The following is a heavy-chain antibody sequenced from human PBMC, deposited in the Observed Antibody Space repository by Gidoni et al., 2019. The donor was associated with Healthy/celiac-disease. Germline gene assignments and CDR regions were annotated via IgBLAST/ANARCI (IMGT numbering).Heavy chain of an antibody. CDR1: GFTFGTYC. V-gene: IGHV3-48*02. CDR2: ISSSSNTI. D-gene: IGHD3-22*01. J-gene: IGHJ4*02. CDR3: ARDLYDRSGLYSDFDY. Sequence: EVQLVESGGGLVQPGGSLRLSCSASGFTFGTYCMNWVRQAPGKGLEWVSYISSSSNTIYYADSVKGRFTISRDNAKNSLYLQMNSLRDEDTAVYYCARDLYDRSGLYSDFDYWGQGTLVTVSS.